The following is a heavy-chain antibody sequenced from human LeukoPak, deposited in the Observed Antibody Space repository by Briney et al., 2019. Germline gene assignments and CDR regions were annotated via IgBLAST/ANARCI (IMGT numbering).Heavy chain of an antibody. CDR1: GFTFTSSA. CDR2: IVVGSGNT. J-gene: IGHJ3*02. D-gene: IGHD3-9*01. CDR3: AAGYDILTGPHDAFDI. V-gene: IGHV1-58*02. Sequence: ASVKVSCKASGFTFTSSAMQWVRQARGQRLEWIGWIVVGSGNTNYAQKFQERVTITRDMSTSTAYMELSSLRSEDTAVYYRAAGYDILTGPHDAFDIWGQGTMVTVPS.